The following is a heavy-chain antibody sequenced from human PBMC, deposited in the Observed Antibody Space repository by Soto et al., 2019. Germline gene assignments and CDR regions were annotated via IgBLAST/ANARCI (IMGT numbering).Heavy chain of an antibody. CDR2: ISYDGSNK. CDR1: GFTFSSYA. J-gene: IGHJ4*02. CDR3: ASIGVVIWDPNY. V-gene: IGHV3-30-3*01. D-gene: IGHD3-3*01. Sequence: GGSLRLSCAASGFTFSSYAMHWVRQAPGKGLEWVAVISYDGSNKYYADSVKGRFTISRDNSKNTLYLQMNSLRAEDTAVYYCASIGVVIWDPNYWGQGTLVTAPQ.